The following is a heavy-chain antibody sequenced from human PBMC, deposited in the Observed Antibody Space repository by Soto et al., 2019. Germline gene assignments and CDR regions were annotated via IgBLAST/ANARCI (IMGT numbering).Heavy chain of an antibody. Sequence: GGSLRLSCAASRFTFSAYGMHWVRQAPGKGLEWVAVIWNDGGNKYYADSVKGRFTISRDNSENTLYLHMSSLRAEDTAVYYCVRDLDRGIFDYWGQGTPVTVSS. V-gene: IGHV3-33*01. CDR1: RFTFSAYG. CDR3: VRDLDRGIFDY. J-gene: IGHJ4*02. D-gene: IGHD5-18*01. CDR2: IWNDGGNK.